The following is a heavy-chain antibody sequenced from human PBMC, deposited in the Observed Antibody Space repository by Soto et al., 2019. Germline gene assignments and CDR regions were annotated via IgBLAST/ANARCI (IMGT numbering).Heavy chain of an antibody. CDR2: IHPDDSDT. D-gene: IGHD1-1*01. Sequence: GESLKISCKASGYTFTNYWVGWVRQMPGKGLEWMGIIHPDDSDTRYRPSFQGHVTISVDKSVNTAYLQWTRLKASDTAMYYCTSFSGSRHDSFDHWAQGTLVTVSS. CDR1: GYTFTNYW. V-gene: IGHV5-51*01. J-gene: IGHJ4*02. CDR3: TSFSGSRHDSFDH.